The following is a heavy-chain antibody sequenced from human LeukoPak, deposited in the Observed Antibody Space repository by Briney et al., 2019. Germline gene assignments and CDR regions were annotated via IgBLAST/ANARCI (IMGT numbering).Heavy chain of an antibody. J-gene: IGHJ4*02. D-gene: IGHD3-16*01. V-gene: IGHV3-30*02. CDR3: AKGAGGTFGGVPDY. CDR1: GFTFSSHG. Sequence: GGSLRLSCAASGFTFSSHGMHWVRQAPGKGLEWVAFIRYDGSNKYYADSVKGRFTISRDNSENTLYLQMNSLRAEDTAVYYCAKGAGGTFGGVPDYWGQGILVTVSS. CDR2: IRYDGSNK.